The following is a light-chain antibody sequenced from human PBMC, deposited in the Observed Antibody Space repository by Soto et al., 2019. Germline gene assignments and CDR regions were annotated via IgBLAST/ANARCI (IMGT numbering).Light chain of an antibody. CDR3: GTWDSSLSAGV. V-gene: IGLV1-51*01. CDR2: DNN. CDR1: SSNIGNNY. J-gene: IGLJ1*01. Sequence: QSVLTQPPSVSAAPGQKVTISYSGSSSNIGNNYVSWYQQLPGTAPKLLIYDNNKRPSGIPDRFSGSKSGTSATLGITGLQTGDEADYYCGTWDSSLSAGVFGTGTKVTVL.